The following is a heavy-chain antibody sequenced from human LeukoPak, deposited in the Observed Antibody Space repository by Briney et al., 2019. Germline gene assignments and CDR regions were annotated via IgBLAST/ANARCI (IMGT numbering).Heavy chain of an antibody. CDR1: GFTFSSYE. CDR2: ISSSGSTI. V-gene: IGHV3-48*03. Sequence: GGSLRLSCAASGFTFSSYEMNWVRQAPGKGLEWVSYISSSGSTIYYADSVKGRFTISRDNSENTLYLQMNGLRPEDTAVYFCARDRESAAWYSPGYFDFWGQGSLVTVSS. J-gene: IGHJ4*02. D-gene: IGHD2-21*02. CDR3: ARDRESAAWYSPGYFDF.